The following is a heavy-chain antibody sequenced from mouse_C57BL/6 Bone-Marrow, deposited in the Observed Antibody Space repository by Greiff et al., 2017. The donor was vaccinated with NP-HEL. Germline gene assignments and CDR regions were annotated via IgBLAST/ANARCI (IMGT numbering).Heavy chain of an antibody. CDR1: GYTFTSYW. J-gene: IGHJ1*03. CDR2: IDPSDSYT. D-gene: IGHD1-1*01. CDR3: AIDYGSSYLNWYFDV. Sequence: QVQLKQPGAELVRPGTSVKLSCKASGYTFTSYWMHWVKQRPGQGLEWIGVIDPSDSYTNYNQKFKGKATLTVDTSSSTAYMQLSSLTSEDSAVYYCAIDYGSSYLNWYFDVWGTGTTVTVSS. V-gene: IGHV1-59*01.